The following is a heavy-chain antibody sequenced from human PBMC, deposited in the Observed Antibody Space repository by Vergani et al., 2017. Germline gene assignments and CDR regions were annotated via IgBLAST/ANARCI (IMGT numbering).Heavy chain of an antibody. J-gene: IGHJ4*02. CDR2: ISGSGGST. CDR3: ANDRGYSRSYPGRYFDY. CDR1: GFTFSTYA. Sequence: EVQLLESGGDLVQPGGSLTISCAASGFTFSTYAISWVRQAPGKGLEWVSAISGSGGSTYYADSVKGRFTISRDNSKNTLYLQMNSLRAEDTAVYYCANDRGYSRSYPGRYFDYGGQGTLVSVSS. D-gene: IGHD1-26*01. V-gene: IGHV3-23*01.